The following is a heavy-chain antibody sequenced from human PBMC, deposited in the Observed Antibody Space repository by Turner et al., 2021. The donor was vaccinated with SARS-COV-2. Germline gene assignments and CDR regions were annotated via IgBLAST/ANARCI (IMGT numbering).Heavy chain of an antibody. V-gene: IGHV4-39*01. CDR1: GGSVRSSSYY. CDR2: AYYKGNT. CDR3: ARSRLSGVDDY. J-gene: IGHJ4*02. D-gene: IGHD3-3*01. Sequence: QLQLQESGPGLMKSSETLSLTCTVSGGSVRSSSYYWGWIRQPPGKGLEWIGNAYYKGNTYYNPSLKSRVTISVDTSKNQFSLKLSSVTAADTAVYYCARSRLSGVDDYWGQGTLVTVSS.